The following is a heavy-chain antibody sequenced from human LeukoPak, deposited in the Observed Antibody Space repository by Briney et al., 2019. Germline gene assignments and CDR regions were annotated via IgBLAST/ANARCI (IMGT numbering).Heavy chain of an antibody. V-gene: IGHV4-34*01. Sequence: SETLSLTCAVYGGSFSGYYWSWVRQPPGKGREWLGEIKHSGSTNYTPSLKSRVTISVDTSKHQFSLKLSSVTAADTAVYYCARRVRGDSPWGQGTLVTVSS. CDR2: IKHSGST. CDR1: GGSFSGYY. D-gene: IGHD2-21*01. CDR3: ARRVRGDSP. J-gene: IGHJ5*02.